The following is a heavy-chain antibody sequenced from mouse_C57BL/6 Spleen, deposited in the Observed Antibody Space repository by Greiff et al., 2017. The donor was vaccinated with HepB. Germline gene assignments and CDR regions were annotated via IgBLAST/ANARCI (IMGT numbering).Heavy chain of an antibody. CDR2: IRNKANNHAT. CDR3: TRQESWYFDY. CDR1: GFTFSDAW. J-gene: IGHJ2*01. Sequence: EVQLQQSGGGLVQPGGSMKLSCAASGFTFSDAWMDWVRQSPEKGLEWVAEIRNKANNHATYYSESVKGRFTISRDDSKSSVYLQMNSLRAEDTGIYYCTRQESWYFDYWGQGTTLTVSS. V-gene: IGHV6-6*01.